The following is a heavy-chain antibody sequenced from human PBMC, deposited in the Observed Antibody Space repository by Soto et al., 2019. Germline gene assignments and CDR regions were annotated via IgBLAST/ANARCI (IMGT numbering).Heavy chain of an antibody. J-gene: IGHJ5*02. CDR2: LSDSGGSI. Sequence: TASGFTFNRHAMTWVRQAPGKGLEWVSGLSDSGGSIYYADSVKGRFTISRDNSMNTLYLQMNTLRAEDTAVYYCAKVTSAWYAGFFDPWGQGTLVTVSS. V-gene: IGHV3-23*01. D-gene: IGHD2-8*01. CDR3: AKVTSAWYAGFFDP. CDR1: GFTFNRHA.